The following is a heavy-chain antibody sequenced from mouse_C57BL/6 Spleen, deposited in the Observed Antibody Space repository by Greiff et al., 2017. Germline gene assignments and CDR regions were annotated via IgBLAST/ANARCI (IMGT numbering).Heavy chain of an antibody. CDR2: IWGVGST. CDR3: ARLHYYGSSYVAY. Sequence: VKLMESGPGLVAPSQSLSITCTVSGFSLTSYGVDWVRQSPGKGLEWLGVIWGVGSTNYNSALKSRLSISKDNSKSQVFLKMNSLQTDDTAMYYCARLHYYGSSYVAYWGQGTLVTVSA. D-gene: IGHD1-1*01. CDR1: GFSLTSYG. V-gene: IGHV2-6*01. J-gene: IGHJ3*01.